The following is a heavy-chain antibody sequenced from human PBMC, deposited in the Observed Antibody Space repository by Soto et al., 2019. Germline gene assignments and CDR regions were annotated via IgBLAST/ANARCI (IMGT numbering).Heavy chain of an antibody. CDR2: ISYDGSNK. D-gene: IGHD1-26*01. V-gene: IGHV3-30-3*01. Sequence: PGGSLRLSCAASGFTFSSYAMHWVRQAPGKGLEWVAVISYDGSNKYYADSVKGRFTISRDNSKNTLYLQMNSLRAEDTAVYYCARDSGSSIYYFDYWGQGTLVTVSS. CDR1: GFTFSSYA. CDR3: ARDSGSSIYYFDY. J-gene: IGHJ4*02.